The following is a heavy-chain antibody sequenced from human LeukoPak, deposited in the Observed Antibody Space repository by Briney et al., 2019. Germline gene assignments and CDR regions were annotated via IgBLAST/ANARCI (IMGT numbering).Heavy chain of an antibody. Sequence: GASVKVSCKASGYTFTNYAIHWVRQAPGQRLEWMGWINAGNGNTKYSQKFQRRVTFTRDTSASTAYMEVSSLSSEDTAVYYCARHNDRTRGAFDIWGQGTMVTVSS. CDR2: INAGNGNT. D-gene: IGHD1-1*01. CDR3: ARHNDRTRGAFDI. CDR1: GYTFTNYA. J-gene: IGHJ3*02. V-gene: IGHV1-3*01.